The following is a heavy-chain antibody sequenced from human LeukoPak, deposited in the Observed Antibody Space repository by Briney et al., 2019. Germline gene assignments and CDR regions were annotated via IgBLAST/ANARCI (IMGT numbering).Heavy chain of an antibody. Sequence: NSSETLSLTCTVSGGSISSSSYYWGWIRQPPGKGLEWIGSIYYSGSTYYNPSLKSRVTISVDTSKNQFSLKLSSVTAADTAVYYCAGSSGWSHFDYWGQGTLATVSS. J-gene: IGHJ4*02. V-gene: IGHV4-39*07. D-gene: IGHD6-19*01. CDR1: GGSISSSSYY. CDR3: AGSSGWSHFDY. CDR2: IYYSGST.